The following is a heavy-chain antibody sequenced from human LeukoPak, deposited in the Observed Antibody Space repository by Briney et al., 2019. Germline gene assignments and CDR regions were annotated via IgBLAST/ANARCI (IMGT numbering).Heavy chain of an antibody. V-gene: IGHV3-30-3*01. Sequence: GRSLRLSCAASGFTFSSYAMHWVRQAPGKGLEWVAVISYDGSNKYYADSVKGRFTISRDNSKNTLYLQMNSLRAEDTAVYYCARVGAPGDYIVVVPAAVWFDPWGQGTLVTVSS. CDR1: GFTFSSYA. J-gene: IGHJ5*02. CDR2: ISYDGSNK. D-gene: IGHD2-2*01. CDR3: ARVGAPGDYIVVVPAAVWFDP.